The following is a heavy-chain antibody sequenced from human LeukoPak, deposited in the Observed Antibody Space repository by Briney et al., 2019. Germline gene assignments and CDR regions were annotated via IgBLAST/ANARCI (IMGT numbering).Heavy chain of an antibody. Sequence: GRSLRLSCAASGFTFSSYGMHWVRQAPGKGLEWVAVISYDGSNKYYADSVKGRFTISRDNSKNTLYLQMNSLRAEDTAVYYRAKSSLLSYDSSGYYLDYWGQGTLVTVSS. CDR3: AKSSLLSYDSSGYYLDY. CDR1: GFTFSSYG. CDR2: ISYDGSNK. D-gene: IGHD3-22*01. V-gene: IGHV3-30*18. J-gene: IGHJ4*02.